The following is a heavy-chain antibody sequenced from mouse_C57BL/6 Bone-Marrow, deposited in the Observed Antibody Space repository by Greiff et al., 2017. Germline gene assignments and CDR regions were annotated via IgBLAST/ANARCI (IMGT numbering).Heavy chain of an antibody. Sequence: VQLQQSGAELARPGASVKLSCKASGYTFTSYGISWVKQRTGQGLEWIGEIYPRSGNTYYNEKFKGKATLTADKSSSTAYMELRSLTSEDSAVXFCARSDYYGSRGDYWGQGTTLTVSS. J-gene: IGHJ2*01. CDR2: IYPRSGNT. V-gene: IGHV1-81*01. CDR3: ARSDYYGSRGDY. CDR1: GYTFTSYG. D-gene: IGHD1-1*01.